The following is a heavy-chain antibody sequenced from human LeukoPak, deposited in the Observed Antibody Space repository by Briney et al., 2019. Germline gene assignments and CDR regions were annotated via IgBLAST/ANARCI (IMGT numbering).Heavy chain of an antibody. Sequence: GGSLRLSCAASGFTFNNYAMTWVRQAPGKGLEWVSTFTGSGGSTYYADSVKGQFTISRDNSENTLYLQMNGLRADDTAVYYCAKGTCSSKSCYDFDYWGQGTLVTVSS. D-gene: IGHD2-2*01. V-gene: IGHV3-23*01. CDR3: AKGTCSSKSCYDFDY. CDR2: FTGSGGST. J-gene: IGHJ4*02. CDR1: GFTFNNYA.